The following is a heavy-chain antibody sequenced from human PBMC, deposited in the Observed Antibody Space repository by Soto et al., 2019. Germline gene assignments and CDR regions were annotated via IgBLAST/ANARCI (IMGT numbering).Heavy chain of an antibody. Sequence: PSETLSLTCTVSGGSISSYYWSWIRQPPGKGLEWIGCIYYSGSTNYNPSLKSRGTISVDTSNNQFSLKLDSVTPADTAVYYCARDGREASGIDVWGQGTAVTVSS. CDR1: GGSISSYY. CDR2: IYYSGST. D-gene: IGHD1-26*01. V-gene: IGHV4-59*01. CDR3: ARDGREASGIDV. J-gene: IGHJ6*02.